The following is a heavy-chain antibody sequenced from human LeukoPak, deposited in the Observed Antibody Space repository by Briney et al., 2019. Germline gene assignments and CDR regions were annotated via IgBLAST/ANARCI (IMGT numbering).Heavy chain of an antibody. CDR3: ASGSYSRPLDY. CDR2: ISSSSSTI. V-gene: IGHV3-48*01. Sequence: GGSLRLSCAASGFTFSSYSMNWVRQAQGKGLEWVSYISSSSSTIYYADSVKGRFTISRDNAKNSLYLQMNSLRAEDTAVYYCASGSYSRPLDYWGQGTLFTVSS. CDR1: GFTFSSYS. J-gene: IGHJ4*02. D-gene: IGHD1-26*01.